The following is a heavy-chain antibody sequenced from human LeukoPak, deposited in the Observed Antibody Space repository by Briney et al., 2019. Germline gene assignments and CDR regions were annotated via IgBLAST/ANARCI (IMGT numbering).Heavy chain of an antibody. J-gene: IGHJ4*02. CDR2: ISAGGGST. D-gene: IGHD2-2*01. CDR3: AKGSTSRYFDY. CDR1: GFTFSNAW. Sequence: GGSLRLSCAASGFTFSNAWMSWVRQAPGKGLEWVSAISAGGGSTNHADSVKGRCTISRDNSKNTLFLQMNSLRAEDTAVYYCAKGSTSRYFDYWGQGTLVTVSS. V-gene: IGHV3-23*01.